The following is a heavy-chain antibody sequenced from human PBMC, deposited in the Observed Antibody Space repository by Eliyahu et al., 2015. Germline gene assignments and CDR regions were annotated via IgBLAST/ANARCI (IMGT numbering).Heavy chain of an antibody. Sequence: QVQLVQSGAEVKKPGASVKVSCKASGYTFXXYAXHWVRQAPGQRLEWMGWSNAGNGNTKYSQKFQGRVTITRDTSASTAYMELSSLRSEDTAVYYCARNYYDSSGYLLGENWFDPWGQGTLVTVSS. D-gene: IGHD3-22*01. J-gene: IGHJ5*02. CDR1: GYTFXXYA. CDR3: ARNYYDSSGYLLGENWFDP. V-gene: IGHV1-3*01. CDR2: SNAGNGNT.